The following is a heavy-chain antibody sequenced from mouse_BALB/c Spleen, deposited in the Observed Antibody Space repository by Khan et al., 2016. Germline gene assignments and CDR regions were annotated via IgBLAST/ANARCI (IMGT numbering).Heavy chain of an antibody. V-gene: IGHV1-37*01. J-gene: IGHJ3*01. CDR1: GYSFPDYF. CDR2: IDPYNGET. D-gene: IGHD2-3*01. Sequence: VQLQQSGPELVKPGASVKISCKASGYSFPDYFMNWVRQSHGKSLEWIGRIDPYNGETFNNQKFKVKATLTVDKSSSTAHMDLLSLTSEDSAVYYCVPDGYYAYWGQGTLVTVS. CDR3: VPDGYYAY.